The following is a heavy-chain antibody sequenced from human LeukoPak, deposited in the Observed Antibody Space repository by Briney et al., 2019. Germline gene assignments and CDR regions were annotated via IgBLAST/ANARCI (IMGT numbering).Heavy chain of an antibody. Sequence: SGGSLRLPCAASGFTFRSYAMHWVRQAPGKGLEWVAVISNDGSSEYYGDSVKGRFTISRDNSKDTLYLQMNSLRAEDTAVYYCARSGYSGRFPAYFDYWGQETLVTVSS. CDR1: GFTFRSYA. CDR3: ARSGYSGRFPAYFDY. J-gene: IGHJ4*02. D-gene: IGHD1-26*01. V-gene: IGHV3-30-3*01. CDR2: ISNDGSSE.